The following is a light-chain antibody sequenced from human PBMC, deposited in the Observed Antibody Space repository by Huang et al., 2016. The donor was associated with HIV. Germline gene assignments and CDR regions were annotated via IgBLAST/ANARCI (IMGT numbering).Light chain of an antibody. V-gene: IGKV1D-13*01. J-gene: IGKJ4*01. Sequence: QLTQSPSSLSASVGDRVTITCRASQGISNTLAWYQQKPGKAPKLLIYDASSLQTGAPSRFSGSGSGTDCTLTISSLQPEDCATYYCQQFNHYPLTFGGGTKVEIE. CDR2: DAS. CDR3: QQFNHYPLT. CDR1: QGISNT.